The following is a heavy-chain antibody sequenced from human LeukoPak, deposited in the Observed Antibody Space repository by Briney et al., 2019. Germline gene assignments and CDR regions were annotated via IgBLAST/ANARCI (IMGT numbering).Heavy chain of an antibody. CDR1: GFTFSSYE. CDR2: ISSGGNNI. Sequence: PGGSLRLSCAASGFTFSSYEMNWFRQAPGKGLEWVSYISSGGNNIYYADSVKGRFTISSDNAKNSLYLQMSSLGAEDTAVYYCARDSPITGSFYYYMDVWGKGTTVTVSS. V-gene: IGHV3-48*03. D-gene: IGHD1-20*01. CDR3: ARDSPITGSFYYYMDV. J-gene: IGHJ6*03.